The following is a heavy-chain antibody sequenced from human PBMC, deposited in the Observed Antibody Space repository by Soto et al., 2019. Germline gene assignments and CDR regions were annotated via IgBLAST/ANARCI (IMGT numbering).Heavy chain of an antibody. D-gene: IGHD2-21*01. CDR2: IYHSGST. J-gene: IGHJ4*02. V-gene: IGHV4-4*01. CDR3: ARDCAYFDA. CDR1: GGSISSSNW. Sequence: SETLSLTCAVSGGSISSSNWWSWVRQPPGKGLEWIGEIYHSGSTNYNPSLKSRVSISMDTSNNQFSLNLDSVTAADTAVYCCARDCAYFDAWGQGTLVTVSS.